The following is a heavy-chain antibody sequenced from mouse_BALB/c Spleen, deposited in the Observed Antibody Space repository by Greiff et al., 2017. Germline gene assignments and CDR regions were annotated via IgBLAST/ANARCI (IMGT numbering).Heavy chain of an antibody. V-gene: IGHV5-6-3*01. D-gene: IGHD4-1*01. J-gene: IGHJ4*01. CDR2: INSNGGST. CDR3: ARLNWVYAMDY. Sequence: DVKLVESGGGLVQPGGSLKLSCAASGFTFSSYGMSWVRQTPDKRLELVATINSNGGSTYYPDSVKGRFTISRDNAKNTLYLQMSSLKSEDTAMYYCARLNWVYAMDYWGQGTSVTVSS. CDR1: GFTFSSYG.